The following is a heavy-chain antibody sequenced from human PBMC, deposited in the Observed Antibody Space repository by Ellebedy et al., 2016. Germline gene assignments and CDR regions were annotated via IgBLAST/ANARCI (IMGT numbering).Heavy chain of an antibody. J-gene: IGHJ4*02. Sequence: GGSLRLSXTASGFTFINYAMSWVRQAPGKGLEWVSTISGSAGSTYSADSVKGRSTLSRDNSKNTLNLQMNSLRADDTAIYYCVTHTGTYEGPFDYWGQGSLVTVSS. CDR1: GFTFINYA. V-gene: IGHV3-23*01. D-gene: IGHD1-26*01. CDR2: ISGSAGST. CDR3: VTHTGTYEGPFDY.